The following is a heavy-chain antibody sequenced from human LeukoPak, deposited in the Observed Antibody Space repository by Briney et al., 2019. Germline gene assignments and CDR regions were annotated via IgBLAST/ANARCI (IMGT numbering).Heavy chain of an antibody. CDR1: GGSFSGYY. J-gene: IGHJ6*02. V-gene: IGHV4-34*01. CDR2: INHSGST. Sequence: PSETLSLTCAVYGGSFSGYYWSWIRQPPGKGLEWIGEINHSGSTNYNPSLKSRVTISVDTSKNQFSLKLSSVTAADTAVYYCARHPGASSDCYGMDVWGQGTTVTVSS. D-gene: IGHD3-10*01. CDR3: ARHPGASSDCYGMDV.